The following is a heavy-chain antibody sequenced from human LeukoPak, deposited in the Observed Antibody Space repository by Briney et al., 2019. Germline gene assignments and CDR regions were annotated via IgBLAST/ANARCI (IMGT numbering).Heavy chain of an antibody. V-gene: IGHV3-15*01. CDR1: GFTFSNAW. J-gene: IGHJ6*02. D-gene: IGHD4-17*01. CDR2: IKSKTDGGTT. Sequence: GGSLRLSCAASGFTFSNAWMSWVRQAPGKGLEWVGRIKSKTDGGTTDYAAPVKGRFTISRDDSKNTLYLQMNSLKTEDTAVYYCARDLGKLRRGVDVWGQGTTVTVSS. CDR3: ARDLGKLRRGVDV.